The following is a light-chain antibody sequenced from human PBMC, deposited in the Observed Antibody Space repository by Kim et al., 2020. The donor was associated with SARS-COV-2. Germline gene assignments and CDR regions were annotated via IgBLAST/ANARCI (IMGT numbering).Light chain of an antibody. Sequence: DIQMTQSPSSLSASVGDRVTITCRASQDIGNDLGWYQQNPGRAPKRLIYGASNLQSGVPSRFSGSGSEPEFTLTINSLQPEDVATYFCLQHRTYPITFGQGTRLEIK. CDR2: GAS. CDR3: LQHRTYPIT. V-gene: IGKV1-17*01. CDR1: QDIGND. J-gene: IGKJ5*01.